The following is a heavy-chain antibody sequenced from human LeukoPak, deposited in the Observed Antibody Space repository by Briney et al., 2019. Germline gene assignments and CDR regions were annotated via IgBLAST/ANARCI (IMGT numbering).Heavy chain of an antibody. J-gene: IGHJ4*02. CDR1: GFTFSSYA. Sequence: GGSLRLSCAAYGFTFSSYAMSWVRQAPGKGLEWVSAISGSGGSTYYADSVKGRFTISRDNSKNTLYLQMNSLRAEDTAVYYCAKKMSITAASQVDYWGQGTLVTVSS. CDR3: AKKMSITAASQVDY. V-gene: IGHV3-23*01. D-gene: IGHD1-20*01. CDR2: ISGSGGST.